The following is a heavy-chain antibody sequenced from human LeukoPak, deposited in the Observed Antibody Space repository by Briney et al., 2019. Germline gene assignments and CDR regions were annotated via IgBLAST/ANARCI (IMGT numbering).Heavy chain of an antibody. V-gene: IGHV1-46*01. Sequence: ASVKVSCKASGYTFTSYHMHWVRQAPGQGLEWMGIINPSGGSTSYAQKFQGRVTMTRDMSTSTVYMELSSLRSEDTAVYYCARDVRRENVYYYYMDVWGKGTTVTVSS. CDR2: INPSGGST. D-gene: IGHD5-24*01. CDR3: ARDVRRENVYYYYMDV. CDR1: GYTFTSYH. J-gene: IGHJ6*03.